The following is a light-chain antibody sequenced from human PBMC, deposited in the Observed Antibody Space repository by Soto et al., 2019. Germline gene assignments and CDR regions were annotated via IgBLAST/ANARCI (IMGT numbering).Light chain of an antibody. Sequence: DIQMTQSPSTLSASVGDRVTITCRASQSISSWLAWYQQKPGKAPKLLIYDASSLESGVPSRFSGSGSGTEFTLTISSLQPADFATYYCQHYNNHSPGTFGQGTKVDI. CDR3: QHYNNHSPGT. CDR2: DAS. J-gene: IGKJ1*01. CDR1: QSISSW. V-gene: IGKV1-5*01.